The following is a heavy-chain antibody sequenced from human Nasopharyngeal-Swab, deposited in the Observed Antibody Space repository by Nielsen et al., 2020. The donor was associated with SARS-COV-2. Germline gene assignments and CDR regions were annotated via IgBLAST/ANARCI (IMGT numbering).Heavy chain of an antibody. CDR2: IYYSGST. D-gene: IGHD1-26*01. CDR3: ATPWELSAY. J-gene: IGHJ4*02. V-gene: IGHV4-39*01. Sequence: WIRQPPGKGLEWIGSIYYSGSTYYNPSLKSRVTMSVDTSKNQFSLKLSSVTAADTAVYYCATPWELSAYWGQGTLVTVSS.